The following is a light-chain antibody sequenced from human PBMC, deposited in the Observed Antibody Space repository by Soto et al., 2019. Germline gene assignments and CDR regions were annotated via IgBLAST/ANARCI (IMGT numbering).Light chain of an antibody. CDR2: AAS. CDR3: QQSYSTPIT. Sequence: DIQLTQSPSFLSASVGDRVTITCRASQGISSYLAWYQQEPGKAPKLLIYAASTLQSGVPSRFSGSGSGTDFTLTISSLQPEDFATYYCQQSYSTPITFGQGTRLEIK. CDR1: QGISSY. V-gene: IGKV1-39*01. J-gene: IGKJ5*01.